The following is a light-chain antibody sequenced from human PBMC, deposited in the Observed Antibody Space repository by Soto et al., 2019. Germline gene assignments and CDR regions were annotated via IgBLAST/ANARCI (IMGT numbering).Light chain of an antibody. Sequence: DIQMTQSPSALSASVGDRVTITCRASQSISGYLTWFQQKPGKAPKLMIHGAFRLRSGVPSRFSGSGSGTDFTLTISSLQPEDVATYYCQQYNSYTWTFGQGTKVDIK. CDR3: QQYNSYTWT. CDR1: QSISGY. V-gene: IGKV1-39*01. J-gene: IGKJ1*01. CDR2: GAF.